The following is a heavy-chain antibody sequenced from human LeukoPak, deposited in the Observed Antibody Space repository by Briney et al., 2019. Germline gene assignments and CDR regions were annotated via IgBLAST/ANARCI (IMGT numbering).Heavy chain of an antibody. D-gene: IGHD6-6*01. CDR2: INHSGST. Sequence: SETPSLTCTVSGGSISSSSYYWSWIRQPPGKGLEWIGEINHSGSTNYNPSLKSRVTISVDTSKNQFSLKLSSVTAADTAVYYCARRGYSSSFDNWFDPWGQGTLVTVSS. CDR3: ARRGYSSSFDNWFDP. J-gene: IGHJ5*02. CDR1: GGSISSSSYY. V-gene: IGHV4-39*07.